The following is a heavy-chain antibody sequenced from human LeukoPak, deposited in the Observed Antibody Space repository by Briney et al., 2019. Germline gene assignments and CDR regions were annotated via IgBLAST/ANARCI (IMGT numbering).Heavy chain of an antibody. CDR1: GFTFGDYA. CDR3: TRVSILWFGDY. J-gene: IGHJ4*02. Sequence: GGSPRLTCTASGFTFGDYAMSWFRQAPGKGLEWVGFIRSKAYGGTTEYAASVKGRFTISRDDSKSIAYLQMNSLKTEDTAVYYCTRVSILWFGDYWGQGTLVTVSS. V-gene: IGHV3-49*03. D-gene: IGHD3-10*01. CDR2: IRSKAYGGTT.